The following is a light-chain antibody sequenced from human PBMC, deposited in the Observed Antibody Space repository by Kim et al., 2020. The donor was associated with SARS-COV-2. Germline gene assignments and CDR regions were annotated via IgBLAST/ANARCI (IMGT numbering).Light chain of an antibody. CDR1: SSITVSNT. J-gene: IGLJ3*02. CDR3: ATWDDSLDVWM. V-gene: IGLV1-44*01. CDR2: TDD. Sequence: TIPFSPSSSITVSNTVNCYQQFPVTTPTPLIDTDDRRPSGVSDRVSCSKSGTSASLAISGLQSEDEADYYCATWDDSLDVWMFGGGTQLTVL.